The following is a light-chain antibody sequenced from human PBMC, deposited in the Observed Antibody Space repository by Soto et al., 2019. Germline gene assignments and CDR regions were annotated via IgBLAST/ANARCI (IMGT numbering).Light chain of an antibody. CDR1: QSIGLA. V-gene: IGKV3-11*01. J-gene: IGKJ1*01. CDR2: DAS. CDR3: HQRTDRPQRT. Sequence: EIVLTQSPATLSFSPGERATLSCRASQSIGLAIAWYQHKPGQAPRLLIFDASQRATGIPARFRGSGSGTDFTLSISSLEPEDFAVYYCHQRTDRPQRTFGQGTKV.